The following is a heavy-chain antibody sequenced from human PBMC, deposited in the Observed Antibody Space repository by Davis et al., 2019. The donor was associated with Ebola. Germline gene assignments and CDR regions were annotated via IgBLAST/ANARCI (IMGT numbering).Heavy chain of an antibody. CDR1: GGSFSGYY. Sequence: GSLSLSCAVSGGSFSGYYLRWIRQPPGKGLEWIGQINHSGSTNYNPSLKSGVTISVDTSKNQFSLKLSSVTAADTAVYYCASLLSGDLYYYVMDVWGQGTTVTVSS. V-gene: IGHV4-34*01. J-gene: IGHJ6*02. CDR3: ASLLSGDLYYYVMDV. CDR2: INHSGST. D-gene: IGHD3-10*01.